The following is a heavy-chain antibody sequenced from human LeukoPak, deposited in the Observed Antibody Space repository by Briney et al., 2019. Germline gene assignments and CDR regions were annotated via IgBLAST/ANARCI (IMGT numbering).Heavy chain of an antibody. V-gene: IGHV4-59*08. Sequence: PSETLSLTCTVSGASISTYYWSWIRQPPGQGLEWIGYIYDSGSTSYNPSLKSRATISVDTSKSHFSLKPSSVTAADTAVYYCARQMFLGGMDVWGQGTTVAVSS. D-gene: IGHD3-10*02. J-gene: IGHJ6*02. CDR1: GASISTYY. CDR3: ARQMFLGGMDV. CDR2: IYDSGST.